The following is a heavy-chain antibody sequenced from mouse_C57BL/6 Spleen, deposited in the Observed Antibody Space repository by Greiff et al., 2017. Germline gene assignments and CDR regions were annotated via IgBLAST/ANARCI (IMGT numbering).Heavy chain of an antibody. Sequence: QVQLQQSGPELVKPGASVKISCKASGYAFSSSWMNWVKQRPGKGLEWIGRIYPGDGDTNYNGKFKGKATLTADKSSSTAYMQLSSLTSEDSAVYFCANPYGSSSWFAYWGQGTLVTVSA. CDR3: ANPYGSSSWFAY. CDR2: IYPGDGDT. V-gene: IGHV1-82*01. D-gene: IGHD1-1*01. J-gene: IGHJ3*01. CDR1: GYAFSSSW.